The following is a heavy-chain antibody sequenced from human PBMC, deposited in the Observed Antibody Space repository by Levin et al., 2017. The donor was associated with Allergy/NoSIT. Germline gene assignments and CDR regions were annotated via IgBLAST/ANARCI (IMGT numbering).Heavy chain of an antibody. CDR1: GGTFSSAA. V-gene: IGHV1-69*04. CDR3: ARAPRTYYYDSSGWY. Sequence: SVKVSCKASGGTFSSAAVNWVRQAPGKGLEWMGSIIPVLDVTNYAQRFQGRVTITAVKVTSTAYMELSSLRFEDTAVYYCARAPRTYYYDSSGWYWGQGTLVTVSS. CDR2: IIPVLDVT. J-gene: IGHJ4*02. D-gene: IGHD3-22*01.